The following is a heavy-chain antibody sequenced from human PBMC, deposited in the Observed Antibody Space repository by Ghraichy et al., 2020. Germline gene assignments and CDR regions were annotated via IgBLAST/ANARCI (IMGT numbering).Heavy chain of an antibody. CDR1: GGPFSSYA. CDR2: IIPIFGTA. Sequence: SVKVSCKASGGPFSSYAISWVRQAPGQGLEWMGGIIPIFGTANYAQKFQGRVTITADESTSTAYMELSSLRSEDTAVYYCARREFDFWSGYSRDDAFDIWGQVIMVTVSS. J-gene: IGHJ3*02. CDR3: ARREFDFWSGYSRDDAFDI. D-gene: IGHD3-3*01. V-gene: IGHV1-69*13.